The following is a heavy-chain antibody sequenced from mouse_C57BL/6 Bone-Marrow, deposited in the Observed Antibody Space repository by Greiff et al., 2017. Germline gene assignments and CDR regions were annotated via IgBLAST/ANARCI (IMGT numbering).Heavy chain of an antibody. J-gene: IGHJ2*01. CDR3: TVDLWAHKYYFDY. Sequence: EVQLQESGAELVRPGASVKLSCTASGFNIKDDYMHWVKQRPEQGLEWIGWIDPENGDTEYASKFQGKATITADTSSNPAYLQLSSLTSEDTAVYYCTVDLWAHKYYFDYWGQGTTLTVSS. D-gene: IGHD6-1*01. CDR2: IDPENGDT. V-gene: IGHV14-4*01. CDR1: GFNIKDDY.